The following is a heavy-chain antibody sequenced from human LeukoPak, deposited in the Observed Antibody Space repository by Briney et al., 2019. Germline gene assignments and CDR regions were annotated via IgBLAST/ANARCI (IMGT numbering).Heavy chain of an antibody. J-gene: IGHJ4*02. CDR3: ARGQFWSGYSI. CDR2: INHRRST. Sequence: SETLSLTCAVYGGSFSGYYWSWIRQPPGKGLEWIGEINHRRSTNYNPSLKSRVTMSVDTSKNQFSLNLSSVTAADAAVYYCARGQFWSGYSIWGQGTLVTVSS. D-gene: IGHD3-3*02. CDR1: GGSFSGYY. V-gene: IGHV4-34*01.